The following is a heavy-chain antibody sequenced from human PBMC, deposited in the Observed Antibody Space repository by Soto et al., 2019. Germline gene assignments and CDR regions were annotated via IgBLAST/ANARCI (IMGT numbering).Heavy chain of an antibody. CDR3: AASIFYYGMDV. CDR1: GYTFTNYW. CDR2: IYPGDYDT. J-gene: IGHJ6*02. V-gene: IGHV5-51*01. Sequence: PGESLKISCKGSGYTFTNYWIGWVRQMPGKGPEWKGIIYPGDYDTQYNPSFQGQYTISADKSITPTCLQWSSLKASDTAIYYCAASIFYYGMDVWGQGTTVTVSS.